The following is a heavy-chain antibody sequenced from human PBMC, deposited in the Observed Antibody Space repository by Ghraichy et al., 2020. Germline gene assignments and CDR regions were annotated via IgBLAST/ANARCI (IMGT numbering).Heavy chain of an antibody. Sequence: GGSLRLSCAASGFTFSDYYMSWIRQAPGKGLEWVSYISSSSSYTNYADSVKGRFTISRDNAKNSLYLQMNRLRDEDTAVYYCARDRRDYYYYYYGMDVWGQETTVTVSS. CDR1: GFTFSDYY. V-gene: IGHV3-11*06. CDR2: ISSSSSYT. J-gene: IGHJ6*02. CDR3: ARDRRDYYYYYYGMDV.